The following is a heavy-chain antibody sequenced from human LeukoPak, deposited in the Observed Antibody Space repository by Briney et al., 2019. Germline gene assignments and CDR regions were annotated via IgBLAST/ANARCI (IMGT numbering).Heavy chain of an antibody. CDR3: ARADCGGDCYLVYYYGMDV. J-gene: IGHJ6*02. V-gene: IGHV3-11*01. CDR2: ISSSGSTI. D-gene: IGHD2-21*02. Sequence: GSLRLSCAASGFTFSDYYMSWIRQAPGKRLEWVSYISSSGSTIYYADSVKGRFTISRDNAKNSLYLQMNSLRAEDTAVYYCARADCGGDCYLVYYYGMDVWGQGTTVTVSS. CDR1: GFTFSDYY.